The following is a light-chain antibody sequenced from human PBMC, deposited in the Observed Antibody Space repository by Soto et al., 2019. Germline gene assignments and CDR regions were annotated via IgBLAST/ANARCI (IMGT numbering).Light chain of an antibody. V-gene: IGLV2-14*01. CDR2: EVT. Sequence: QSALTQPASVSGSPGQSITISCTGTRSDVGNYNYVSWYQQTPGKAPKLIIYEVTNRPSGVSERFSGSKSGNTASLTISGLQAEDEADYYCCSYTTSSPYVFGTGTKLTLL. CDR3: CSYTTSSPYV. J-gene: IGLJ1*01. CDR1: RSDVGNYNY.